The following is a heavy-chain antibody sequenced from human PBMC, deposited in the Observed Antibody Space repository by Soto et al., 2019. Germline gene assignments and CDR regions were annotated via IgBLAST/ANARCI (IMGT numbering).Heavy chain of an antibody. CDR3: ARAGGWLSTLGV. CDR1: GYTFTSYA. CDR2: INAGNGNT. V-gene: IGHV1-3*01. D-gene: IGHD3-22*01. J-gene: IGHJ6*04. Sequence: ASVKVSCKASGYTFTSYAMHWVRQAPGQRLEWMGWINAGNGNTKYSQKFQGRVTITRDTSASTAYMELMSVTAADTAVYYCARAGGWLSTLGVWGKGTTVTVSS.